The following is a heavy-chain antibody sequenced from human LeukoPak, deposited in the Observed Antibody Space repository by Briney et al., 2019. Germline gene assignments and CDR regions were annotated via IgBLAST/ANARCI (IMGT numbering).Heavy chain of an antibody. CDR3: ATDRAGRAYYYYGMDV. D-gene: IGHD1-26*01. CDR2: FDPEDGET. J-gene: IGHJ6*02. V-gene: IGHV1-24*01. Sequence: ASVKVSCKVSGYTLTELSMHWVRQAPGKGLEWMGGFDPEDGETIYAQKFQGRVTMTEDTSTDTAYMELSSLRSGDTAVYYCATDRAGRAYYYYGMDVWGQGTTVTVSS. CDR1: GYTLTELS.